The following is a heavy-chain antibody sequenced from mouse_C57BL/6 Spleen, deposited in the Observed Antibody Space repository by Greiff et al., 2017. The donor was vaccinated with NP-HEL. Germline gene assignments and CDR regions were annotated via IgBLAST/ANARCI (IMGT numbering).Heavy chain of an antibody. J-gene: IGHJ4*01. Sequence: QVQLQQSGAELAKPGASVKLSCKASGYTFTSYWMHWVKQRPGQGLEWIGYINPSSGYTKYNQKFKDKATLTADQSSSTAYMQLSSLTYEDSSVYYCARSGWDDYYAMDYWGQGTSVTVSS. CDR2: INPSSGYT. D-gene: IGHD4-1*01. CDR1: GYTFTSYW. V-gene: IGHV1-7*01. CDR3: ARSGWDDYYAMDY.